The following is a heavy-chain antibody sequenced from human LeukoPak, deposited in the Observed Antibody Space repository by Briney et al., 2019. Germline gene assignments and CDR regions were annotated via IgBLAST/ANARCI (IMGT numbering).Heavy chain of an antibody. J-gene: IGHJ4*02. CDR2: INHSGST. Sequence: SETLSLTCAVYGGSFSGYYWSWIRQPPGKGLEWIGEINHSGSTNYNPPLKSRVTISVDTSKNQFSLKLSSVTGADTAVYYCARTRFPNCYDSSGQNTYFDYWGQGTLVNVSS. CDR1: GGSFSGYY. V-gene: IGHV4-34*01. CDR3: ARTRFPNCYDSSGQNTYFDY. D-gene: IGHD3-22*01.